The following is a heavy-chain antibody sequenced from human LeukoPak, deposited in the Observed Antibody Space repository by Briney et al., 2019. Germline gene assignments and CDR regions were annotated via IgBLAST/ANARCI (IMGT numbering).Heavy chain of an antibody. Sequence: SETLSLTCAVYGGSFSGYYWSWIRQPPGKGLEWIGEINHSGSTNYNPSLKSRVTIPVDTSKNQFSLKLSSVTAADTAVYYCARGGGGSYSDAFDIWGQGTMVTVSS. CDR3: ARGGGGSYSDAFDI. CDR1: GGSFSGYY. V-gene: IGHV4-34*01. J-gene: IGHJ3*02. D-gene: IGHD1-26*01. CDR2: INHSGST.